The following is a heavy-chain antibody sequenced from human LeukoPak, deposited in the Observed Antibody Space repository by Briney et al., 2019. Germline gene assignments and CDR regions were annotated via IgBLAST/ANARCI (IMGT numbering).Heavy chain of an antibody. J-gene: IGHJ5*02. CDR3: ARSDWFDP. V-gene: IGHV3-74*01. CDR1: GFIFSSHW. Sequence: PGGSLRLSCAASGFIFSSHWMHWVRQAPGKGLVWVSRIKADGSSTSYADSVKGRFTITRDNAKNTLYLQMNSLRAEDTAVYYCARSDWFDPWGQGTLVTVSS. CDR2: IKADGSST.